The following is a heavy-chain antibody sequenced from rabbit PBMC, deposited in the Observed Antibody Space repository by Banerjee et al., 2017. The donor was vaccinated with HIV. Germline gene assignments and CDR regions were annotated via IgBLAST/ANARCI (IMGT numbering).Heavy chain of an antibody. Sequence: QEQLVESGGGLVQPEGSLTLTCTASGFSFSTSYYMCWVRQAPGKGLEWIACIYTGSSGSTNDASWAKGRFTISKTSTTVTLQMTSLTAADTATYFCARDHPYAAYGGHGYADLWGPGTLVTVS. V-gene: IGHV1S45*01. D-gene: IGHD6-1*01. CDR3: ARDHPYAAYGGHGYADL. CDR1: GFSFSTSYY. CDR2: IYTGSSGST. J-gene: IGHJ4*01.